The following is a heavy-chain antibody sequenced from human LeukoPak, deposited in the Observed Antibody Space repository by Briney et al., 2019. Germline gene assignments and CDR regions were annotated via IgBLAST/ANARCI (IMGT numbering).Heavy chain of an antibody. CDR2: VYYSGST. CDR3: ARGFGELSFEILFDP. V-gene: IGHV4-59*01. D-gene: IGHD3-10*01. CDR1: GGSFSGYY. J-gene: IGHJ5*02. Sequence: SETLSLTCAVYGGSFSGYYWSWIRQPPGKGLEWIGYVYYSGSTNYNPSLKSRVTISVDTSKNQFSLKLTSVTAADTAVYYCARGFGELSFEILFDPWGQGTLVTVSS.